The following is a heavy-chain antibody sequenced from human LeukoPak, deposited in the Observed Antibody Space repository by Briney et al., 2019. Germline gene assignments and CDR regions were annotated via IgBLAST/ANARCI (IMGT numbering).Heavy chain of an antibody. CDR3: ARRYSNYFFDY. CDR1: GGTISSGSDY. V-gene: IGHV4-61*02. CDR2: IYSSGST. D-gene: IGHD4-11*01. J-gene: IGHJ4*02. Sequence: MSSETLSPTCSVAGGTISSGSDYWSWIRQPAGKGLEWIGRIYSSGSTNYNPSLKSRVTISVDTSKNQFSLKLSSVTAADTAVYYCARRYSNYFFDYLGQGTLVTVSS.